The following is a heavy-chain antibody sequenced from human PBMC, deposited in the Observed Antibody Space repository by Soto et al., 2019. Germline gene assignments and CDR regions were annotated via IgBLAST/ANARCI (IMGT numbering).Heavy chain of an antibody. CDR3: ARPYNGSPEGAYCCAVAV. D-gene: IGHD6-13*01. J-gene: IGHJ6*02. Sequence: QVQLVQSGAEVKKPGSSVTVSCKASGGTFSSYAVSWVRQAPGQGLEWMGGIIPIFGTTNYPLKFQGRVSSTADKSATTAYMALSGLRSKDTAVSSCARPYNGSPEGAYCCAVAVGGQGTTVIVSS. CDR2: IIPIFGTT. CDR1: GGTFSSYA. V-gene: IGHV1-69*14.